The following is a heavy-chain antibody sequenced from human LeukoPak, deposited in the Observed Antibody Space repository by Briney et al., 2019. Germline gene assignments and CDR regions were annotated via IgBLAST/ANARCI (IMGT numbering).Heavy chain of an antibody. CDR3: AKGSSSSRPYYFDH. V-gene: IGHV3-23*01. CDR1: GFTFNSYA. D-gene: IGHD6-6*01. CDR2: ISYTGGHT. J-gene: IGHJ4*02. Sequence: GGSLRLSCAASGFTFNSYAMSCVRDAPGKGLECFSAISYTGGHTYHADSVKRRFTISRDNSKNTLYLQMNSLRAEDTGTYYCAKGSSSSRPYYFDHWAPGTLVTVSS.